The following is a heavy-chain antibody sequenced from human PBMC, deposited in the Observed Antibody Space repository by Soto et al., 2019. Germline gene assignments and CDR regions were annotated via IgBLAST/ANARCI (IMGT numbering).Heavy chain of an antibody. CDR1: GGSISSSSYF. V-gene: IGHV4-31*03. Sequence: SETLSLTCSVSGGSISSSSYFWGWIRQHPGKGLEWIGYIYYSGSTYYNPSLKSRVSISVDTSKNHFSLKLTSVTAADTAVYYCARSVFPWRRETLVTVS. J-gene: IGHJ5*02. CDR2: IYYSGST. CDR3: ARSVFP.